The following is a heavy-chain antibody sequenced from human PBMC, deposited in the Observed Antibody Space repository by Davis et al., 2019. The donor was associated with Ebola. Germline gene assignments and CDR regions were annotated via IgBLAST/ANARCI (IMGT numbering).Heavy chain of an antibody. CDR1: GFTFSHSW. CDR2: IKEDGSQT. V-gene: IGHV3-7*03. CDR3: AREWDTAMVFDY. D-gene: IGHD5-18*01. J-gene: IGHJ4*02. Sequence: GESLKISCAASGFTFSHSWMSWVRRAPGKGLEWVANIKEDGSQTYYVDSVKGRFTISRDNAKNSLYLQMNSLRAEDTAVYYCAREWDTAMVFDYWGQGTLVTVSS.